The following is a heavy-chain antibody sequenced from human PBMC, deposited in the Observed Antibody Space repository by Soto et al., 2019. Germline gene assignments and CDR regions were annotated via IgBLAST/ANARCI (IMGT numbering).Heavy chain of an antibody. D-gene: IGHD2-15*01. CDR2: IKSKTDGGAT. CDR3: TAGGNFDY. V-gene: IGHV3-15*01. J-gene: IGHJ4*02. CDR1: GFTFSKDL. Sequence: VSLRLSCAASGFTFSKDLMSWVRQAPGKGLEWVGRIKSKTDGGATDYAAPVKGRFTISRDDSKNTLYLQMNSLKTEDTAVYYCTAGGNFDYWGQGTLVTVSS.